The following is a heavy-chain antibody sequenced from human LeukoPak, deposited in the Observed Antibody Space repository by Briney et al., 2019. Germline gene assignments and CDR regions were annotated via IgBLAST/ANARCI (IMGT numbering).Heavy chain of an antibody. CDR1: GFTFGDYA. V-gene: IGHV3-49*04. Sequence: GGSLRLSCTASGFTFGDYAMSWVRQAPGKGLEWVGFIRSKAYGGTTEYAASVKGRFTISRDDSKSIAYLQMNSLKTEDTAVYYCTSESTSGYSYGYLFDYWGQGTLVTVSS. J-gene: IGHJ4*02. D-gene: IGHD5-18*01. CDR3: TSESTSGYSYGYLFDY. CDR2: IRSKAYGGTT.